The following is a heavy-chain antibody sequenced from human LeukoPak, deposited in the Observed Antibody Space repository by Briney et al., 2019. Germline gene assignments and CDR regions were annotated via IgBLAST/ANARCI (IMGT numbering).Heavy chain of an antibody. CDR2: ISGSGGTI. D-gene: IGHD3-22*01. CDR3: ARAMMVVANLWGVYDY. CDR1: GFTFSSYS. V-gene: IGHV3-23*01. J-gene: IGHJ4*02. Sequence: GGSLRLSCAASGFTFSSYSMNWVRQAPGKGLEWLSGISGSGGTIYYVDSVKGRFTISRDNSKNTLYLQMNSLRAEDTAVYYCARAMMVVANLWGVYDYWGQGTLVTVSS.